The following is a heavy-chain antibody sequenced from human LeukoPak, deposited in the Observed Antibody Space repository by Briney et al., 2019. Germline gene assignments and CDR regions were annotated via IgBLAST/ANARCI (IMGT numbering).Heavy chain of an antibody. Sequence: SETLSLTCTVSGGSISSSSYYWGWIRQPPGKGLEWIGSIYYSGSTYYNPSLKSRVTISVDTSKNQFSLKLSSVTAADTAVYYCARGTAYSSGWVYYFDYWGQGTLVTVSS. J-gene: IGHJ4*02. CDR2: IYYSGST. CDR1: GGSISSSSYY. D-gene: IGHD6-19*01. CDR3: ARGTAYSSGWVYYFDY. V-gene: IGHV4-39*07.